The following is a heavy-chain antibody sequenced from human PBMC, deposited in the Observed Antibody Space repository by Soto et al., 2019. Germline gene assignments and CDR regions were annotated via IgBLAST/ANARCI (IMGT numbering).Heavy chain of an antibody. J-gene: IGHJ4*02. V-gene: IGHV4-30-4*01. CDR3: ARRTYYYDSSGPPVFDY. D-gene: IGHD3-22*01. CDR1: GGSISSGDYY. Sequence: QVQLQESGPGLVKPSQTLSLTCTVSGGSISSGDYYWSWIRQPPGKGLEWIGYIYYSGSTYYNPSRKSRVTISVNTSKNQFSLKLSSVTAADTAVYYCARRTYYYDSSGPPVFDYWGQGTLVTVSS. CDR2: IYYSGST.